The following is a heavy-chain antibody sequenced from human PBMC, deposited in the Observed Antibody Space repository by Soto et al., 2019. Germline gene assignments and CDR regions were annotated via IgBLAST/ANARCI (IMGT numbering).Heavy chain of an antibody. CDR3: AKDSGYSSSWFNY. Sequence: EVQLLASGGGLVQPGGSLRLSCAASGFTFSSYAMSWVRQAPGKGLEWVSAISGSGGSTYYADSVKGRFTISRDNAKNSLYLQMNSLRAEDTAVYYCAKDSGYSSSWFNYRGQGTLVTVCS. D-gene: IGHD6-13*01. CDR1: GFTFSSYA. V-gene: IGHV3-23*01. CDR2: ISGSGGST. J-gene: IGHJ4*02.